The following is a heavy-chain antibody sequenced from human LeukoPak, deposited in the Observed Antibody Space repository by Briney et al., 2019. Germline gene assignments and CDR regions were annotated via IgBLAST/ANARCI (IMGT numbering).Heavy chain of an antibody. CDR2: IGTAGDT. Sequence: PGGSLRLSCAASGFTLSNYDMHWVRQVIGKGLEWVSGIGTAGDTYYGGSVKGRFSSSRENAKNFLYLLMNSLRAGDTAVYYCAKGTGDMGYYFDYWGQGTLVTVSS. CDR1: GFTLSNYD. D-gene: IGHD1-1*01. CDR3: AKGTGDMGYYFDY. J-gene: IGHJ4*02. V-gene: IGHV3-13*01.